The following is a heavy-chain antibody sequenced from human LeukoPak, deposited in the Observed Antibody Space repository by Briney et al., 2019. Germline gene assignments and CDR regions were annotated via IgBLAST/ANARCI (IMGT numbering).Heavy chain of an antibody. CDR3: AREKGYCSGGSCYSWAFDI. Sequence: GGSLRLSCAASGFTFSSYEMNWVRQAPGKGLEWVSVIYSGGSTYYADSVKGRFTISRDNSKNTLYLQMNSLRAEDTAVYYCAREKGYCSGGSCYSWAFDIWGQGTMVTVSS. CDR1: GFTFSSYE. V-gene: IGHV3-66*02. CDR2: IYSGGST. D-gene: IGHD2-15*01. J-gene: IGHJ3*02.